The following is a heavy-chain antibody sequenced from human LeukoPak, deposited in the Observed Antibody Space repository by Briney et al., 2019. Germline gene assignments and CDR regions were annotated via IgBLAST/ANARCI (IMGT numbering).Heavy chain of an antibody. CDR2: ISYSGGT. CDR1: GGSISTYY. Sequence: KSSETVSLTCTVSGGSISTYYWSWIRQPPGKGLEWIGYISYSGGTNYNPSLKSRVTISVDTSKNQFSLKLSSVTAADAAIYYCARHGGQYDFDYWGQGTLVTVPT. D-gene: IGHD3-16*01. J-gene: IGHJ4*02. CDR3: ARHGGQYDFDY. V-gene: IGHV4-59*08.